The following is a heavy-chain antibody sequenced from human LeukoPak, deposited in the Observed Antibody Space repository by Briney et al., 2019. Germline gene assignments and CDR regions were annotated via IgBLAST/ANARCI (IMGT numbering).Heavy chain of an antibody. V-gene: IGHV3-21*01. CDR1: GFTFSSYG. CDR3: ARLGGSSVSDAFDI. CDR2: ISSGSRDI. Sequence: GGSLRLSCAASGFTFSSYGMHWVRQAPGKGLEWVSSISSGSRDIYYADSLKGRLTISRDNAKNSLYLQMNSLRAEDTAVYYCARLGGSSVSDAFDIWGQGTMVTVSS. D-gene: IGHD6-25*01. J-gene: IGHJ3*02.